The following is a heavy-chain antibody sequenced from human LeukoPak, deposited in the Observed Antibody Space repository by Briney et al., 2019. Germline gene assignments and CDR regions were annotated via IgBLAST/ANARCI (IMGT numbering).Heavy chain of an antibody. V-gene: IGHV4-61*02. CDR3: ARGESPDY. CDR2: IFTSGRT. J-gene: IGHJ4*02. CDR1: GGSISSDTYY. Sequence: SETLSLTCTVSGGSISSDTYYWSWIRQPAGKGLEWIGRIFTSGRTDYNPSLRSRVAMSVDTSKNQFSLKLSSVTAADTAVYYCARGESPDYWGQGTLVTVSS. D-gene: IGHD3-10*01.